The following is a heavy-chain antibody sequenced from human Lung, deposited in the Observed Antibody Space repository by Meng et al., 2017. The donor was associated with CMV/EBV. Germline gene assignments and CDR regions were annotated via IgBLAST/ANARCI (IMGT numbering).Heavy chain of an antibody. V-gene: IGHV3-30*04. CDR1: GFTFSSYD. J-gene: IGHJ4*02. D-gene: IGHD6-25*01. Sequence: SCAASGFTFSSYDMNWVRQAPGKALEWVAVISIDGSSKFYADSMKGRFTISRDNSKNTLFLQVNSLRPEDTAVYYCTRRADYFDYWGPGNLVTGAS. CDR3: TRRADYFDY. CDR2: ISIDGSSK.